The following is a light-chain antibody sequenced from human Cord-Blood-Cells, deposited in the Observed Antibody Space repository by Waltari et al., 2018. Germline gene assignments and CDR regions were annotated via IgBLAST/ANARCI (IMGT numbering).Light chain of an antibody. V-gene: IGLV2-14*01. Sequence: QSARTQPASVSGPPGQSITISSPGTSRDVGGYHYVSWYQQHPGKAPKLMIYDVSKRPSGVSNRFSGSKSGNTASLTISGLQAEDEADYYCSSYTSSSTLVFGGGTKLTVL. CDR1: SRDVGGYHY. CDR3: SSYTSSSTLV. J-gene: IGLJ3*02. CDR2: DVS.